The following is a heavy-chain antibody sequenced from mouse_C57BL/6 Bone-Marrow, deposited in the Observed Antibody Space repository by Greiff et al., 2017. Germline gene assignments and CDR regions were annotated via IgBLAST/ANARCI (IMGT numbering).Heavy chain of an antibody. CDR3: ASAYDY. CDR1: GYTFTSYW. CDR2: IDPSDSYT. J-gene: IGHJ4*01. Sequence: QVQLQQPGAELVMPGASVKLSCKASGYTFTSYWMHWVKQRPGQGLEWIGEIDPSDSYTNYNQKFKGKSTLTVDKSSSTAYMQLSSLTSEDSAVYYCASAYDYGGQGTSVTVSS. D-gene: IGHD2-3*01. V-gene: IGHV1-69*01.